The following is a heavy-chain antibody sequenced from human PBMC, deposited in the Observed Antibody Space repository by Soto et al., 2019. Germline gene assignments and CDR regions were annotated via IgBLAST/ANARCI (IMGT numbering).Heavy chain of an antibody. Sequence: GETLKISCKGFGNSFSSYWISWVRQMPGKGLEWMGRIDTGDSYIDYSPSFQGHVTISADKSTSTAYLHWKSLQASDTAMYFCARQGYARSFDFWGQGTLVTVSS. CDR3: ARQGYARSFDF. J-gene: IGHJ4*02. D-gene: IGHD5-12*01. V-gene: IGHV5-10-1*01. CDR2: IDTGDSYI. CDR1: GNSFSSYW.